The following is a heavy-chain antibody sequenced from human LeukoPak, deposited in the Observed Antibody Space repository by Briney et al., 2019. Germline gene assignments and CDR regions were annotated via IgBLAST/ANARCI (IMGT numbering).Heavy chain of an antibody. D-gene: IGHD5-24*01. J-gene: IGHJ5*02. CDR2: INLFCGST. CDR1: VYTFTSNY. CDR3: ARDNSVRDEAWWFNP. V-gene: IGHV1-46*01. Sequence: SVNVPCKPFVYTFTSNYMHWVGQPPRQGPAGMGLINLFCGSTTYAQKFQGRVTLTRDMSTSTDYLELSSLRSEDTAVYYCARDNSVRDEAWWFNPWGQGTLVTVSS.